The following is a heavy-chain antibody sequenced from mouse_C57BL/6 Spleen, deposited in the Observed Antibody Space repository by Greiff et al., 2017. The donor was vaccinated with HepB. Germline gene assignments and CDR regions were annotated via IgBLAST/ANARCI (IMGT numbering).Heavy chain of an antibody. CDR1: GYTFTDYN. CDR2: INPNNGGT. J-gene: IGHJ3*01. V-gene: IGHV1-22*01. D-gene: IGHD2-12*01. CDR3: ALEGMGYSPFAY. Sequence: VQLQQSGPELVKPGASVKMSCKASGYTFTDYNMHWVKQSHGKSLEWIGYINPNNGGTSYNQKFKGKATLTVNKSSSTAYMELRSLTSEDSAVYYCALEGMGYSPFAYWGQGTLVTVSA.